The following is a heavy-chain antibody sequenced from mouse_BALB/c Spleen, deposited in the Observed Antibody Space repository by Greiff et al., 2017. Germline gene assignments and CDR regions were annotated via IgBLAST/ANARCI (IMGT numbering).Heavy chain of an antibody. CDR1: GFTFSSYA. D-gene: IGHD2-3*01. CDR3: ARGHYDGFSPGY. CDR2: ISSGGST. V-gene: IGHV5-6-5*01. J-gene: IGHJ2*01. Sequence: EVKVVESGGGLVKPGGSLKLSCAASGFTFSSYAMSWVRQTPEKRLEWVASISSGGSTYYPDSVKGRFTISRDNARNILYLQMSSLRSEDTAMYYCARGHYDGFSPGYWGQGTTLTVSS.